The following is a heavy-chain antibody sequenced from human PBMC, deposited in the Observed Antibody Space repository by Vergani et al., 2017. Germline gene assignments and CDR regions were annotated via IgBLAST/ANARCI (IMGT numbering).Heavy chain of an antibody. CDR3: TARRTGRDPFDV. J-gene: IGHJ3*01. D-gene: IGHD1-14*01. V-gene: IGHV3-9*01. CDR1: GFNFDNYA. Sequence: EVQLLESGGDLVQPGGSLRLSCAAPGFNFDNYAMHWVRQAPGKGLEWVSGINDNSAIIIYADSVRGRFTISRDNAKKSLYLQMNSLKTDDTALYYCTARRTGRDPFDVWGRGTLVTVSS. CDR2: INDNSAII.